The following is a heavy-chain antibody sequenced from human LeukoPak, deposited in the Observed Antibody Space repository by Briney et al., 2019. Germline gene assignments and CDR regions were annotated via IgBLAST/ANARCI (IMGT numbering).Heavy chain of an antibody. J-gene: IGHJ5*02. D-gene: IGHD3-10*01. CDR3: ARAPQWFGDPPGSNWFDP. CDR1: GYTFTSRG. CDR2: ISGYNGNT. Sequence: GASVKVSCKVSGYTFTSRGFSWVRQAPGQGLEWMGWISGYNGNTNYAQKFQGRVTMTTDTSTSTAYMELRSLKSDDTAVYYCARAPQWFGDPPGSNWFDPWGQGTLVTVSS. V-gene: IGHV1-18*01.